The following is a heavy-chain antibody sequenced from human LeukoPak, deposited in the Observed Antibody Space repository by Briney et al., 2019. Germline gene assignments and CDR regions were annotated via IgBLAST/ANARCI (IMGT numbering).Heavy chain of an antibody. V-gene: IGHV4-34*01. Sequence: SETLSLTCAVYGGPFSGYYWSWIRQPPGKGLEWIGEINHSGSTNYNPSLKSRVTISVDTSKNQFSLKLSSVTAADTAVYYCARGRSRPSWAYDYWGQGTLVTVSS. J-gene: IGHJ4*02. CDR2: INHSGST. CDR1: GGPFSGYY. CDR3: ARGRSRPSWAYDY. D-gene: IGHD2-2*01.